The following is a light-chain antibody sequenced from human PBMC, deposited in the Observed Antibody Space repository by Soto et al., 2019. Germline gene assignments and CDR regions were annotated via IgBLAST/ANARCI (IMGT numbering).Light chain of an antibody. CDR3: QKYNSAPLT. Sequence: DIQMTQSPSSLSASVGDSVTITFRASQTISNYLNWYQQKPGKAPKLLIYAASTLQSGVPSRFSGSGSGTDFTLTISSLQPEDVATYYCQKYNSAPLTFGGGTKVDIK. CDR1: QTISNY. CDR2: AAS. V-gene: IGKV1-27*01. J-gene: IGKJ4*01.